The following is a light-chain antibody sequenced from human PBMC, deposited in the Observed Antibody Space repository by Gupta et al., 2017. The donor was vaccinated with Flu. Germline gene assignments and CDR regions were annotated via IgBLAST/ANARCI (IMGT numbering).Light chain of an antibody. Sequence: TISCSGSSSNVGSNAVHWYQQVPGTAPKLLIYDNNQRPSGVPDRFSGSKSGTSASLAISGLQSEDEAHYYCAAWDDSLNGHYVFGTGTEVTVL. CDR1: SSNVGSNA. CDR2: DNN. J-gene: IGLJ1*01. V-gene: IGLV1-44*01. CDR3: AAWDDSLNGHYV.